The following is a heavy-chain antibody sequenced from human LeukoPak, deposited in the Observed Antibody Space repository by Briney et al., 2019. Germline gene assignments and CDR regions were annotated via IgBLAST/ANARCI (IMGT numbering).Heavy chain of an antibody. CDR1: GGSLSGYY. D-gene: IGHD1-7*01. CDR2: INHSRST. J-gene: IGHJ4*02. V-gene: IGHV4-34*01. Sequence: SETLSLTCAVYGGSLSGYYWSWIRQPPGKGLEWMGEINHSRSTNYNPSPKSRVTISVDSCKNQFSLKLSSVTAADTAVYCCAQSPDTGNYGFLEYWGQGTLVTVSS. CDR3: AQSPDTGNYGFLEY.